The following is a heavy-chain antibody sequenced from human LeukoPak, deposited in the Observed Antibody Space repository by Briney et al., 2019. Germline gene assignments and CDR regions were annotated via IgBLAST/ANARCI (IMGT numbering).Heavy chain of an antibody. CDR2: IARNGNYI. CDR1: GFIFSDSG. CDR3: ARDKIWGSYRYKVGGDYDY. V-gene: IGHV3-21*01. D-gene: IGHD3-16*02. Sequence: GGSLRLSCAASGFIFSDSGMHWVRQSPGKGLEWVSFIARNGNYIYYADSLKGRFSISRDNAKNSVYLQMNSLRAEDTAVYYCARDKIWGSYRYKVGGDYDYWGQGTLVTVSS. J-gene: IGHJ4*02.